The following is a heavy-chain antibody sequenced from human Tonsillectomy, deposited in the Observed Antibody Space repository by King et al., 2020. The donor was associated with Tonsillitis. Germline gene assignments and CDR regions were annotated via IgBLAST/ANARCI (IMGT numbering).Heavy chain of an antibody. V-gene: IGHV1-2*02. CDR1: GYTFTGYY. D-gene: IGHD6-13*01. Sequence: VQLVESGAEVKKPGASVKVSCKASGYTFTGYYMHWVRQAPGQGLEWLGWINPNSGGTNCAQKFQGRVTMTRDTSISTAYMELSRMRSDDTAVYFCAREPYSSSWDDAFDIWGQGKMGTVSS. J-gene: IGHJ3*02. CDR3: AREPYSSSWDDAFDI. CDR2: INPNSGGT.